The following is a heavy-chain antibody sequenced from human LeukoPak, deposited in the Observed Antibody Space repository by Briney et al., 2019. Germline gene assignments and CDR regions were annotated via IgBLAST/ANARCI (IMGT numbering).Heavy chain of an antibody. J-gene: IGHJ6*03. Sequence: PSETLSLTRTVSGGSLSSSGYFWGWIRQTPGKGLGWIGSIHYSGTTYFNSSLNSRVTISVDTSKNHFSLNVSSVTAADTAVYYCARHWYSNYYMDVWGTGTTVTVSS. V-gene: IGHV4-39*01. CDR2: IHYSGTT. D-gene: IGHD4-11*01. CDR3: ARHWYSNYYMDV. CDR1: GGSLSSSGYF.